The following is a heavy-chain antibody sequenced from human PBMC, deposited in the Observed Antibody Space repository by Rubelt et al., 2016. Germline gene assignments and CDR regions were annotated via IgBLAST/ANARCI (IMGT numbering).Heavy chain of an antibody. Sequence: QVQLQESGPGLVKPSETLSLTCTVSGYSISSSYYWGWIRQPPGKGLEWIGSIYHSGSTYYNPSLNSRVPISIDTSKNQFSLNLSSVTAADTAVYYGARASRSRGQGGFDYWGQGTLVTVSS. V-gene: IGHV4-38-2*02. CDR1: GYSISSSYY. J-gene: IGHJ4*02. CDR3: ARASRSRGQGGFDY. CDR2: IYHSGST. D-gene: IGHD3-10*01.